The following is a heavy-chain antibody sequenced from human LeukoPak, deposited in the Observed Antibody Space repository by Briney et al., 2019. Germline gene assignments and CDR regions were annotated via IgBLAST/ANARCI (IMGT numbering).Heavy chain of an antibody. CDR3: ARDTVTTWGNWFDP. D-gene: IGHD4-17*01. CDR1: GFTFSSYA. V-gene: IGHV3-23*01. Sequence: GGSLRLSCAASGFTFSSYAMSWVRQAPGKGLEWVSAISSSGGSTYYADSVKGRFTISRDNAKNSLYLQMNSLRAEDTAVYYCARDTVTTWGNWFDPWGQGTLVTVSS. J-gene: IGHJ5*02. CDR2: ISSSGGST.